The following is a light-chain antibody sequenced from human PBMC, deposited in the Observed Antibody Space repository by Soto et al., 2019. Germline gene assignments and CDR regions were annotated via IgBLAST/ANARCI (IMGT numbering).Light chain of an antibody. CDR3: QQYNSQGT. Sequence: DIQMTQSPSTLSASVGDRVTITCRASQSISSWLAWYQQKPGKAPKLLIYDASSLESGVPSRFSGSGSGTEFTLTISSLQPDDFAPYYCQQYNSQGTFGQGTNVEIK. V-gene: IGKV1-5*01. CDR1: QSISSW. J-gene: IGKJ1*01. CDR2: DAS.